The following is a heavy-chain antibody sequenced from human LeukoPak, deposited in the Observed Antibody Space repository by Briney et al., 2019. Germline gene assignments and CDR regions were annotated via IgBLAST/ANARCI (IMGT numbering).Heavy chain of an antibody. Sequence: SGGSLRLSCAASGFTVSSSDMIWVRQAPGKGLEWVSIIYSGGSTYYADSVKGRFTISRDNSKNTLYLQMNSLRAEDTAVYYCASYRYGSSFAFDIWGQGTMVTVSS. V-gene: IGHV3-66*01. J-gene: IGHJ3*02. CDR1: GFTVSSSD. D-gene: IGHD6-6*01. CDR3: ASYRYGSSFAFDI. CDR2: IYSGGST.